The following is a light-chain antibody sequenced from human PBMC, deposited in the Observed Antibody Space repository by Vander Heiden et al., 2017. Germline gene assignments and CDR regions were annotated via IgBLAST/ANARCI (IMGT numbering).Light chain of an antibody. CDR2: DVK. CDR1: SNDVGNYNL. V-gene: IGLV2-14*02. J-gene: IGLJ1*01. Sequence: QSALTQPASVSGSPGQSVTISCTGTSNDVGNYNLVSRYQQHPGKAPKVIIFDVKNRPSGVSTRFSGSSSGNTASLTISGLQAEDAADYYCSSYTASGPNYLFGTGTKVTVL. CDR3: SSYTASGPNYL.